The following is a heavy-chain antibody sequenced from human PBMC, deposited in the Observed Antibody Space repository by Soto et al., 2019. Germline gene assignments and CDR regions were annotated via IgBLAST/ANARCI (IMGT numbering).Heavy chain of an antibody. Sequence: QVQLQESGPGVVKPSESLSLNCSVSGVSMYTFYWTWIRQPPGKGPEWIGDIYNSGSTNYSPSLKRRLTISIHTSKKQFSLKLSSVTAADTAVYYSATRLTTHYYAGYYFDYWGRGTLVTVSS. CDR2: IYNSGST. V-gene: IGHV4-59*01. D-gene: IGHD3-22*01. CDR1: GVSMYTFY. CDR3: ATRLTTHYYAGYYFDY. J-gene: IGHJ4*02.